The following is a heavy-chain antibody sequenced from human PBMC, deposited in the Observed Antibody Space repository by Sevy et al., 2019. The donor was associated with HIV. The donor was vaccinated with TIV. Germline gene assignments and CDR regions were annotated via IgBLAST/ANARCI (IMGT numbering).Heavy chain of an antibody. CDR3: ARYGMVDDEYVGGMGYFDS. Sequence: GGSLRLSCAASGFRFSDHALHWVRQAPGKGLEWLGVMSYDGISVSYADSVKGQFIISRDNPKNTVYLQIKSVSPDDMAMYYCARYGMVDDEYVGGMGYFDSWGQGTQVTVSS. CDR2: MSYDGISV. V-gene: IGHV3-30*04. D-gene: IGHD3-10*02. J-gene: IGHJ4*02. CDR1: GFRFSDHA.